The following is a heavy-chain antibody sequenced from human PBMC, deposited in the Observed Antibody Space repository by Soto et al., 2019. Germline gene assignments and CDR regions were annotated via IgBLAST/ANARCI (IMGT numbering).Heavy chain of an antibody. D-gene: IGHD3-3*01. CDR2: MNPNSGNT. V-gene: IGHV1-8*01. CDR3: ARGRMRITIFGVVITGMDV. Sequence: GASVKVSCKASGYTFTSYDINWVRQATGQGLEWMGWMNPNSGNTGYAQKFQGRVTMTRNTSISTAYMELSSLRSEDTAVYYCARGRMRITIFGVVITGMDVWGKGTTVTVS. J-gene: IGHJ6*03. CDR1: GYTFTSYD.